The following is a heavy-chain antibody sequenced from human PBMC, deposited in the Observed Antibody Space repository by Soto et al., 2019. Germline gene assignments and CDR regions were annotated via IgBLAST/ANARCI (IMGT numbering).Heavy chain of an antibody. CDR3: ARSRGGYFGY. V-gene: IGHV4-59*01. CDR2: IYYYSGST. Sequence: QVQLQESGPGLVKPSETLSLTCTVSGASISSYYWSWIRQPPGKGLQWIGYIYYYSGSTNYNPSLQSRVTISVDMSKNPFSLKLSSVTAADTAVYYCARSRGGYFGYWGQGTLVTVSS. J-gene: IGHJ4*02. D-gene: IGHD3-22*01. CDR1: GASISSYY.